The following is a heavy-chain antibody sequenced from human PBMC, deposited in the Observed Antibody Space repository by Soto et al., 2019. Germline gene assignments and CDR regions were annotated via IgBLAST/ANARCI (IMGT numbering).Heavy chain of an antibody. CDR2: IVVGSGNT. Sequence: SVKVSCKASGFTFTSSAVQWVRQARGQRLEWIGWIVVGSGNTNYAQKFQERVTITRDMSTSTAYMELSSLRSEDTAVYYCAASPLDFWSGYYTGAFDIWGQGTMVTVSS. CDR3: AASPLDFWSGYYTGAFDI. J-gene: IGHJ3*02. V-gene: IGHV1-58*01. D-gene: IGHD3-3*01. CDR1: GFTFTSSA.